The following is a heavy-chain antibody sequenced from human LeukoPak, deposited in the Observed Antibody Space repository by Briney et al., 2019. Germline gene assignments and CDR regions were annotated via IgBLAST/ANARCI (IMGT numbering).Heavy chain of an antibody. CDR3: AREGYSSSWYVRESFDY. D-gene: IGHD6-13*01. CDR2: IRYDGSNK. CDR1: GFTFSSYG. Sequence: GGSLRLSCAASGFTFSSYGMHWVRQAPGKGLEWVAFIRYDGSNKYYADSVKGRFTISRDNSKNTLYLQMNSLRAEDTAVYYCAREGYSSSWYVRESFDYWGQGTLVTVSS. J-gene: IGHJ4*02. V-gene: IGHV3-30*02.